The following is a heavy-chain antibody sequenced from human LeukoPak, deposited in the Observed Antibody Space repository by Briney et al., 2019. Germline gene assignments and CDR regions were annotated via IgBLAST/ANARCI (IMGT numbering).Heavy chain of an antibody. CDR1: VFTFILYG. CDR2: ISYDGSKK. Sequence: GGALRLSCAASVFTFILYGMHWVRQGPGEGLEWVAVISYDGSKKYYADSVKGRFTISRDNSKNTLYLQMNRLRAEDTAVYYCAKDRAGMVRGVKKDYGMDVWGKGTTVTVSS. J-gene: IGHJ6*04. D-gene: IGHD3-10*01. CDR3: AKDRAGMVRGVKKDYGMDV. V-gene: IGHV3-30*18.